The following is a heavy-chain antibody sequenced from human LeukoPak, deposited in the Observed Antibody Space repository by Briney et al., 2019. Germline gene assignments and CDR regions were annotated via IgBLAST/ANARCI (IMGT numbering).Heavy chain of an antibody. J-gene: IGHJ1*01. V-gene: IGHV1-3*04. Sequence: GASVKVDCKTSGYTFTNYGMHWVRQAPRQSPEWMGWINTGNGNTKSSQKFQDRVTLTRDTSASTGYMELNSLSSEDTAVYYCARVPLHDDSRHYYPHWGQGTPVTVSS. CDR3: ARVPLHDDSRHYYPH. D-gene: IGHD3-22*01. CDR1: GYTFTNYG. CDR2: INTGNGNT.